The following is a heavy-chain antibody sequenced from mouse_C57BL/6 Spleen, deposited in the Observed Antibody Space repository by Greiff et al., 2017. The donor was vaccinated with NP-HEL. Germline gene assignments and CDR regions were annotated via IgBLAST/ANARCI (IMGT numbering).Heavy chain of an antibody. CDR1: GYSITSGYY. CDR3: ARENWLDY. Sequence: DVKLQESGPGLVKPSQSLSLTCSVTGYSITSGYYWNWIRQFPGNKLEWMGYISYDGSNNYNPSLKNRISITRDTSKNQFFLKLNSVTTEDTATYYCARENWLDYWGQGTTLTVSS. J-gene: IGHJ2*01. V-gene: IGHV3-6*01. CDR2: ISYDGSN. D-gene: IGHD4-1*01.